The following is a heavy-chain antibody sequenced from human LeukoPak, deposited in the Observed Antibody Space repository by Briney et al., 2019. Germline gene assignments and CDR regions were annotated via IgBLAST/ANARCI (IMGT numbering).Heavy chain of an antibody. V-gene: IGHV4-59*01. D-gene: IGHD3-16*01. Sequence: PSETLSLTCTVSGDSISTYQWCWIRQPPGKGLEWIGYISYSGGTMYNPSLRSRVTISIDTSKNQFSLKLSSVTAADTAVYYCARVGRGDQTWGSYSFDYWGQGALVTVSS. J-gene: IGHJ4*02. CDR2: ISYSGGT. CDR1: GDSISTYQ. CDR3: ARVGRGDQTWGSYSFDY.